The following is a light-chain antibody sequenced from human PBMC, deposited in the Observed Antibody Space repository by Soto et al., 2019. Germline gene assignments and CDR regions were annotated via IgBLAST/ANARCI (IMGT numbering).Light chain of an antibody. V-gene: IGLV1-44*01. CDR3: ATWDDSLNGYV. Sequence: QSVLTQPPSVSVTPAQRVTISCSGSSSNIGSNTVNWYQQLPGTAPKLLIYSNNQRPSVVPDRFSGSKSGTSASLAISGLQSEDEGEYYCATWDDSLNGYVFGTGTKLTVL. CDR2: SNN. CDR1: SSNIGSNT. J-gene: IGLJ1*01.